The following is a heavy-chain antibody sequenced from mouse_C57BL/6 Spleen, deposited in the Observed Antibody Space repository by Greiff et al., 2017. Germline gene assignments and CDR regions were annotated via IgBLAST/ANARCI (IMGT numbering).Heavy chain of an antibody. D-gene: IGHD2-3*01. CDR2: ISSGSSTI. V-gene: IGHV5-17*01. J-gene: IGHJ4*01. CDR3: ARYDGYYYNAMDY. Sequence: EVKLMESGGGLVKPGGSLKLSCAASGFTFSDYGMHWVRQAPEKGLEWVAYISSGSSTIYYADTVKGRFTISRDNAKNTLFLQMTSLRSEDTAMYYCARYDGYYYNAMDYWGQGTSVTVSS. CDR1: GFTFSDYG.